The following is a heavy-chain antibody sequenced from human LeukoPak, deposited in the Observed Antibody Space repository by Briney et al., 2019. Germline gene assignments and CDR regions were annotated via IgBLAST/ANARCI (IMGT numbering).Heavy chain of an antibody. CDR3: ARGGDGYNLGAFDI. Sequence: SETLSLTCTVSGGSIRSHYWSWIRQPPGKGLVWIGYIYLSGSTNYKPSLKSRVTISVDTSKNQFSLKLSSVTAADTAVYYCARGGDGYNLGAFDIWGQGTMVTVSS. J-gene: IGHJ3*02. D-gene: IGHD5-24*01. V-gene: IGHV4-59*11. CDR2: IYLSGST. CDR1: GGSIRSHY.